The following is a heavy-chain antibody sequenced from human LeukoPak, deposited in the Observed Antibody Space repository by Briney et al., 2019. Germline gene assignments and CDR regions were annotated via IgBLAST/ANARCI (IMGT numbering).Heavy chain of an antibody. CDR2: ISSSGSTI. V-gene: IGHV3-48*04. CDR1: GFTFSSYS. Sequence: PGGSLRLSCVASGFTFSSYSMNWIRQAPGKGLEWVSYISSSGSTIYYADSVKGRFTISRDNAKNSLYLQMNSLRAEDTAVYYCAKGSYSNPDYWGQGTLVTVSS. D-gene: IGHD4-11*01. J-gene: IGHJ4*02. CDR3: AKGSYSNPDY.